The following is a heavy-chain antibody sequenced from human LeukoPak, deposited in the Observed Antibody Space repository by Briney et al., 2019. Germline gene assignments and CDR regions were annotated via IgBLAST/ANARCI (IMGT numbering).Heavy chain of an antibody. D-gene: IGHD1-26*01. CDR1: GFTFTNYW. V-gene: IGHV3-7*01. CDR2: IKQDRSEK. CDR3: ARVGGSYYHLHAFDI. J-gene: IGHJ3*02. Sequence: PGGSLRLSCAASGFTFTNYWMSWVRQAPGKGLELVANIKQDRSEKYYVDSVKGRFTISRDNAKNSLYLQMNSLRAEDTAVYYCARVGGSYYHLHAFDIWGQGTMVTVSS.